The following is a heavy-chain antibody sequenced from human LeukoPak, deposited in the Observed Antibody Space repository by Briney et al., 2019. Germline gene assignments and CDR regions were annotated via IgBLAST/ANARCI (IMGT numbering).Heavy chain of an antibody. J-gene: IGHJ3*02. CDR1: GGSISSGSYY. D-gene: IGHD5-18*01. CDR3: ARGRGYNAFDI. V-gene: IGHV4-39*07. Sequence: SETLSLTCTVSGGSISSGSYYWSWIRQPPGKGLEWIGEINHSGSTNYNPSLKSRVTISVDTSKNQFSLKLSSVTAADTAVYYCARGRGYNAFDIWGQGTMVTVSS. CDR2: INHSGST.